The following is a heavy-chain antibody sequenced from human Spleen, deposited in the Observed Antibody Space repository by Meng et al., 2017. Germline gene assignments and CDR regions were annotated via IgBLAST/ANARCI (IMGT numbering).Heavy chain of an antibody. Sequence: GESLKISCAASRFTFSSYAMSWVRQAPGKGLEWVSTISGSGGRTYYADSVKGRFTISRDNSKNTVYLHMNGLRAEDKAVYYCAKEQKASGWYFNNWFDPWGQGTLVTVSS. V-gene: IGHV3-23*01. D-gene: IGHD6-19*01. CDR2: ISGSGGRT. J-gene: IGHJ5*02. CDR1: RFTFSSYA. CDR3: AKEQKASGWYFNNWFDP.